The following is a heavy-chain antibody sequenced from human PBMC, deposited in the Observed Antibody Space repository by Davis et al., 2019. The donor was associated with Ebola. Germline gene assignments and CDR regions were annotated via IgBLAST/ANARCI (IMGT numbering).Heavy chain of an antibody. CDR3: ARDLNNSSLVRWFDP. V-gene: IGHV4-39*07. D-gene: IGHD3-22*01. Sequence: PSETLSLTCTVSGDSISSSDHYWGWIRQPPGKGLEWVGNFYYNVATHFNPSLKSRVSISIDTSKNQVSLKVKSVTAADTAVYYCARDLNNSSLVRWFDPWGLGTLVTVSS. CDR1: GDSISSSDHY. CDR2: FYYNVAT. J-gene: IGHJ5*02.